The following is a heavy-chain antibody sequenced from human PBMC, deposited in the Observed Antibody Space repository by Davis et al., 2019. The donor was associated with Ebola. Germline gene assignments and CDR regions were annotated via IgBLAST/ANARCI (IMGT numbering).Heavy chain of an antibody. CDR3: ARDLLPAKLAVLPGY. J-gene: IGHJ4*02. V-gene: IGHV3-7*01. D-gene: IGHD2-15*01. Sequence: GESLKISCAASGFTFSSCWMSWVRQAPGKGLEWVANMKQDGSEKYYVDSVKGRFTISRDNAKNSLYLQMNSLRAEDTAVYYCARDLLPAKLAVLPGYWGQGTLVTVSS. CDR2: MKQDGSEK. CDR1: GFTFSSCW.